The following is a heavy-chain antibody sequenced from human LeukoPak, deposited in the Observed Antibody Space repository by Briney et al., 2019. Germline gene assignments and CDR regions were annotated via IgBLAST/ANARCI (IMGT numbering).Heavy chain of an antibody. V-gene: IGHV1-69*13. CDR1: GGTFSSYA. CDR3: ARAGAGIAARPGWFDP. Sequence: RRASVTVSCKASGGTFSSYAISWVRQAPGQGLEWMGGIIPIFGTANYAQKFQGRVTITADESTSTAYMELSSLRSEDTAVYYCARAGAGIAARPGWFDPWGQGTLVTVSS. CDR2: IIPIFGTA. D-gene: IGHD6-6*01. J-gene: IGHJ5*02.